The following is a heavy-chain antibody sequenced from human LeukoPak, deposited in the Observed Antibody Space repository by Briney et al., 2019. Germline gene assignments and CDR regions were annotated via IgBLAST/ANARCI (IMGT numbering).Heavy chain of an antibody. CDR3: ARYGPYSSSLWFGELSFDY. CDR2: ISSSSSTI. CDR1: GFTFSSYS. Sequence: GGSLRLSCAASGFTFSSYSMNWVRQAPGKGLEWVSYISSSSSTIYYADPVKGRFTISRDNAKNSLYLQMNSLRAEDTAVYYCARYGPYSSSLWFGELSFDYWGQGTLVTVSS. J-gene: IGHJ4*02. V-gene: IGHV3-48*04. D-gene: IGHD3-10*01.